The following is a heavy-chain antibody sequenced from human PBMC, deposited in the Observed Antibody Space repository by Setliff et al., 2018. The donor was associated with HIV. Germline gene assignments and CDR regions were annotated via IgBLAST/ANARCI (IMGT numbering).Heavy chain of an antibody. CDR1: GGSFSGYY. D-gene: IGHD2-15*01. Sequence: SETLSLTCGVYGGSFSGYYWTWIRQPPGKGLEWIGYIYYRGGTNYNPSLKCRLTISVDAAKNQFSLKLSSVTTADTAVYYCARATATWLVDNWGQGTLVTVSS. CDR2: IYYRGGT. V-gene: IGHV4-59*01. J-gene: IGHJ4*02. CDR3: ARATATWLVDN.